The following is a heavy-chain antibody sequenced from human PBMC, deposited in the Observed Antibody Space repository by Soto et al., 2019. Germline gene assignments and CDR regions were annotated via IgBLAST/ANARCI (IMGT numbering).Heavy chain of an antibody. CDR1: GYSISSGYY. CDR3: ARKVGYTFDY. Sequence: NPSETLSLTCAVSGYSISSGYYWGWIRQPPGKGLEWIGSIYHSGSTYYNPSLKSRVTISVDTSKNKFSLKLSSVTAADTAVYYCARKVGYTFDYWGQGTLVTVSS. V-gene: IGHV4-38-2*01. J-gene: IGHJ4*02. CDR2: IYHSGST. D-gene: IGHD2-2*02.